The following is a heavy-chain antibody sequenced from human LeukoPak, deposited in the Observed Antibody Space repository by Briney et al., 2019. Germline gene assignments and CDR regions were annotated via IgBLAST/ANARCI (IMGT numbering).Heavy chain of an antibody. CDR1: GFTFSSYA. V-gene: IGHV3-23*01. D-gene: IGHD3-10*01. CDR2: ISGSGGST. J-gene: IGHJ4*02. Sequence: GGSLRLSCAASGFTFSSYAMSWVRQAPGKGLEWVSAISGSGGSTYYADSVTGRFTISRDNSKNTLYLQMNSLRAEDTAVYYCAKDIMVRGVNPPGFDYWGQGTLVTVSS. CDR3: AKDIMVRGVNPPGFDY.